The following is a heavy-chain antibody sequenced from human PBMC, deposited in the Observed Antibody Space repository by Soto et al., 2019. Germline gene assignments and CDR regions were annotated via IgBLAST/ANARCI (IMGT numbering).Heavy chain of an antibody. CDR3: ARVSYSSGWSRSIHFDY. J-gene: IGHJ4*02. D-gene: IGHD6-19*01. CDR2: IYYSGST. CDR1: GGSISRYY. V-gene: IGHV4-59*01. Sequence: SETLSLTCTVSGGSISRYYWSWIRQPPGKGLEWIGYIYYSGSTNYNPSLKSRVTISVDTSKNQFSLKLSSVTAADTAVYYCARVSYSSGWSRSIHFDYWGQGTLVTVSS.